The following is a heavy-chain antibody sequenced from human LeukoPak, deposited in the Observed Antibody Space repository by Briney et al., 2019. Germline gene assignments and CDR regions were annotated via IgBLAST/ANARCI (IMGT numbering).Heavy chain of an antibody. CDR2: IYYSGST. V-gene: IGHV4-39*01. Sequence: PSETLSLTCTVSGGSISSSRYYWGWIRPPPGKGLEWIESIYYSGSTYYNPSLKSRVTISVDTSKNQFSLKLSSVTAADTALYYCARQWVEIGAQRCQGAFDIWGQGTMVTVSS. CDR3: ARQWVEIGAQRCQGAFDI. D-gene: IGHD5-24*01. J-gene: IGHJ3*02. CDR1: GGSISSSRYY.